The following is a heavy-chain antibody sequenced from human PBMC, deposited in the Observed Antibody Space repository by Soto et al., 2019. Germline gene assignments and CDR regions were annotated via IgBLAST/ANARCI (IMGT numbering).Heavy chain of an antibody. CDR2: IIPIFGTA. V-gene: IGHV1-69*13. J-gene: IGHJ4*02. CDR3: ARPVEMATISRSYLFY. CDR1: GGTFSNYA. Sequence: ASVKVSCKASGGTFSNYAINWVRQAPGQGLEWMGGIIPIFGTANYAQKFQGRVTITADESTSTAYLDLSSLRSEDTAVYYCARPVEMATISRSYLFYWGQGTLVTVSS. D-gene: IGHD5-12*01.